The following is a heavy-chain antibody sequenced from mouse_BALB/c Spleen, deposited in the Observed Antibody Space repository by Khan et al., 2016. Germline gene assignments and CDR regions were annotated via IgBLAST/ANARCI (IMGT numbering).Heavy chain of an antibody. D-gene: IGHD2-1*01. V-gene: IGHV3-8*02. J-gene: IGHJ4*01. CDR3: ARWDGNYGYYAMDY. Sequence: EVQLQESGPSLVKPSQTLSLTCSVTGDSITSGYWNWLRKFPGNKLEYMGYISYRGSTYYNPSLKSRISITRDTSKNQYYLQLNSVTTEDTATYYCARWDGNYGYYAMDYWGQGTSVTVSS. CDR1: GDSITSGY. CDR2: ISYRGST.